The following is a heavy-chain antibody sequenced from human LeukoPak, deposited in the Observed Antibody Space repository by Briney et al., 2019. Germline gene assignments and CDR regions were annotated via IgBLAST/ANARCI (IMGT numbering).Heavy chain of an antibody. D-gene: IGHD6-19*01. CDR3: ARSFIAVAATAYDY. CDR1: GYTFSSYG. J-gene: IGHJ4*02. CDR2: ISAFNGNS. V-gene: IGHV1-18*04. Sequence: ASVKVSCKASGYTFSSYGIGWVRQAPGQRPEWLGWISAFNGNSNYAPKLQGRVTVTTDTSTNTAYMELRSLRSDDTAVYYCARSFIAVAATAYDYWGQGTLVTVSS.